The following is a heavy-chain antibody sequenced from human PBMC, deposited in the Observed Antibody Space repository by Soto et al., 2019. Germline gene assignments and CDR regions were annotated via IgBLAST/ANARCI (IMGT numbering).Heavy chain of an antibody. CDR1: GFTVSSTY. CDR2: IRTGGSA. V-gene: IGHV3-53*01. CDR3: ARLALGP. J-gene: IGHJ5*02. Sequence: EVQLVESGGGLIQPGGSLRLSCAASGFTVSSTYMSWVRQAPGKGLEWVAVIRTGGSAYYAGSVEGRFTISRDNVKNTLYLQMNSLRVDDTAVYYCARLALGPWGQGALVTVSS. D-gene: IGHD3-16*01.